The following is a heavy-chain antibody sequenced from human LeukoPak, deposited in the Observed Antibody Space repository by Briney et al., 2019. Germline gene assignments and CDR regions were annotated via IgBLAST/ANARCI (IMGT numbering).Heavy chain of an antibody. D-gene: IGHD2-21*02. J-gene: IGHJ4*02. CDR3: ARWGDGKRFDY. CDR1: GFTFSNHG. Sequence: PGRSLRRSCAASGFTFSNHGMHWVRQAPGKGLEWVAVIWYDGSNQYYADSVKGRFTISRDNSKNMVYLQMNSLRAEDTATYYCARWGDGKRFDYWGQGTLVTVSS. V-gene: IGHV3-33*01. CDR2: IWYDGSNQ.